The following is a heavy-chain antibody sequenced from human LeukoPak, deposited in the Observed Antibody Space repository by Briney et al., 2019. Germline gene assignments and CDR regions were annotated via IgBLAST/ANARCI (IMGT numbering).Heavy chain of an antibody. CDR3: ARDSRGYYDSSGYAHFDY. V-gene: IGHV1-46*01. CDR2: INPIGGST. J-gene: IGHJ4*02. CDR1: GYTFTSYY. Sequence: ASVKVSCKASGYTFTSYYMHWVRQAPGQGLEWMGIINPIGGSTSYAQKFQGRVTMTRDTSTSTVYMELSSLRSEDTVVYYCARDSRGYYDSSGYAHFDYWGQGTLVTVSS. D-gene: IGHD3-22*01.